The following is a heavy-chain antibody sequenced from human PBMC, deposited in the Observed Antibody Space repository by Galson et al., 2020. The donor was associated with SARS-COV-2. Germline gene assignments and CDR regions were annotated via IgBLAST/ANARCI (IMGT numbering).Heavy chain of an antibody. J-gene: IGHJ1*01. CDR2: IIPSDGST. V-gene: IGHV1-46*01. CDR1: GYTFTSYY. Sequence: ASVKVSCKASGYTFTSYYMHWVRQAPGQGLEWMGLIIPSDGSTDKAQKFQGRLTMTRDTSTSTVYMELRSLRSEDTAVYYCARVGAQFADSSGWYGYFQHWGQGTLVTVSS. CDR3: ARVGAQFADSSGWYGYFQH. D-gene: IGHD6-19*01.